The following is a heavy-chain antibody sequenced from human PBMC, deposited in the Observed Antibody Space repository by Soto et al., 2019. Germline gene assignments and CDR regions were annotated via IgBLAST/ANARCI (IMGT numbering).Heavy chain of an antibody. CDR2: INHSGST. Sequence: QVQLQQWGAGLLKPSETLSLTCAVYGGSFSGYYWIWIRQPPGKGLEWIGEINHSGSTNYNPSLKSRVTISVDTSKNQFSLKLSSVTAADTAVYYCARFGDLGQSLDYWGQGTLVTVSS. CDR3: ARFGDLGQSLDY. D-gene: IGHD3-10*01. V-gene: IGHV4-34*01. J-gene: IGHJ4*02. CDR1: GGSFSGYY.